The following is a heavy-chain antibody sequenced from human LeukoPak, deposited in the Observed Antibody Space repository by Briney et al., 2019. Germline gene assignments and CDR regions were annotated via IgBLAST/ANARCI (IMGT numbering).Heavy chain of an antibody. CDR1: GGSISSTSHY. V-gene: IGHV4-39*01. J-gene: IGHJ4*02. CDR2: IYYSGST. Sequence: PSETLSLTCTVSGGSISSTSHYWGWIRQPPGKGLEWIGSIYYSGSTYYNPSLKSRVTISVDTSKNQFSLKLSSMTAADTAVYYCGRHRDYYGSGSKVDYWGQGTLVTVSS. D-gene: IGHD3-10*01. CDR3: GRHRDYYGSGSKVDY.